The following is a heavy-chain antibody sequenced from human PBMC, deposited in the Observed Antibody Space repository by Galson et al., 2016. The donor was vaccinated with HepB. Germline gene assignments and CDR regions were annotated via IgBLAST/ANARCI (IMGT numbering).Heavy chain of an antibody. J-gene: IGHJ5*02. D-gene: IGHD3-16*01. Sequence: SLRLSCAASNFILSHYYMNWVRQAPGKGLEWVSFITSDGDPRNYADSVKGRFTISRDNARNSLYLQMNSLRDEDTAVYYCARDRLGWLDLWGQGTLVTVSS. CDR2: ITSDGDPR. CDR1: NFILSHYY. CDR3: ARDRLGWLDL. V-gene: IGHV3-48*02.